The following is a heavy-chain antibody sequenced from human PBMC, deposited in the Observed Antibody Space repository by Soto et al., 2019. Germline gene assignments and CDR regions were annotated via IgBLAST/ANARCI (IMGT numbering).Heavy chain of an antibody. Sequence: QLQLQESGPGLLKPSETLSLTCTVSGGSISSGDYYWGWIRQPPGRGLEWIGSIYYSGSTYYNPSLKSRVSTSVDTSKNQFSLKLSSVTAADTAVYYCARHSPSGWFGDYWGQGTLVTVSS. CDR2: IYYSGST. CDR1: GGSISSGDYY. V-gene: IGHV4-39*01. CDR3: ARHSPSGWFGDY. J-gene: IGHJ4*02. D-gene: IGHD6-19*01.